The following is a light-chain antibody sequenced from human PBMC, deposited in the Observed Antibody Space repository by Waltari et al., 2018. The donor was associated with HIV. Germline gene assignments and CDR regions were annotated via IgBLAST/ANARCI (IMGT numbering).Light chain of an antibody. Sequence: QAGLTQSPSVYKGLRQTATLTCTGNSNNVGNQGATWLQQHQGHPPKLLSYSNNNRPSGISERFSASRSGNTASLTITGLQPEDEADYFCSAWDRSLSVVVFGGGTTLTVL. CDR2: SNN. CDR1: SNNVGNQG. V-gene: IGLV10-54*04. J-gene: IGLJ2*01. CDR3: SAWDRSLSVVV.